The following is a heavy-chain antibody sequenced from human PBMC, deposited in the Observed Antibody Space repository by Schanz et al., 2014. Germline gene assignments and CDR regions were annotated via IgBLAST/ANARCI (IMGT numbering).Heavy chain of an antibody. Sequence: QVQLVQSGSELKKPGASVNISCKASGYTFTSYDFNWVRQAPGQGLEWMGIINPSGGGTSYALRFQDRVTMTADTSTSTAYMDLRSLRSDDTAVYYCARDQSPYTNSSDVRYFDYWGQGSLVTVSS. CDR3: ARDQSPYTNSSDVRYFDY. CDR1: GYTFTSYD. V-gene: IGHV1-46*01. D-gene: IGHD6-6*01. J-gene: IGHJ4*02. CDR2: INPSGGGT.